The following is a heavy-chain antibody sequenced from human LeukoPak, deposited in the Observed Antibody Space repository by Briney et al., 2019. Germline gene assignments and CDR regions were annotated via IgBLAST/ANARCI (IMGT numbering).Heavy chain of an antibody. CDR3: ARDLLPYCSGGSCPLDY. V-gene: IGHV3-11*01. CDR2: ISSSGNTI. CDR1: GFTFSDYY. D-gene: IGHD2-15*01. Sequence: GGSPRLSCAASGFTFSDYYMSWIRQAPGKGLEWVSYISSSGNTIYYADSVKGRFTISRDNAKNSLYLQMNSLRAEDTAVYYCARDLLPYCSGGSCPLDYWGQGTLVTVSS. J-gene: IGHJ4*02.